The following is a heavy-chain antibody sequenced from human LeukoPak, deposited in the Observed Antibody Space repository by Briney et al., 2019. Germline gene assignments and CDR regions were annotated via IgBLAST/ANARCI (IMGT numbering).Heavy chain of an antibody. CDR2: ISGSGGST. V-gene: IGHV3-23*01. CDR3: ANEIRPNDY. CDR1: GFTSSSYA. D-gene: IGHD3-16*01. J-gene: IGHJ4*02. Sequence: PGRSLRPSCAPSGFTSSSYATSWVRHAPGKGLEWVSLISGSGGSTYYADSVKGRFTISRDNSKNTLYLQMTSLRVEDTALYYCANEIRPNDYWGQGTLVSVSS.